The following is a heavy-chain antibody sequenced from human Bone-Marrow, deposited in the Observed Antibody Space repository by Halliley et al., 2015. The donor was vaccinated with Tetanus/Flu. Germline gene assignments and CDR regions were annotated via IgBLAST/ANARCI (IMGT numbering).Heavy chain of an antibody. D-gene: IGHD6-19*01. CDR3: ARGHRVSNGWGTYYNYGMDA. V-gene: IGHV4-34*01. CDR1: GGSFGDSGYY. J-gene: IGHJ6*02. Sequence: GLVKPSETLTLTCAVYGGSFGDSGYYWNWCRQPPGKGLEWIGEIIPYGNINYNQSLQSRVTISVDTSKNQFPLKLSSVSAADTAVYYCARGHRVSNGWGTYYNYGMDAWGQGTAVSVSS. CDR2: IIPYGNI.